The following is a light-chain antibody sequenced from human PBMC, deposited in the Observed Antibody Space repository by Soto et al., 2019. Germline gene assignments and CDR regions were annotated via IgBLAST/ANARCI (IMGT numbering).Light chain of an antibody. V-gene: IGKV3-20*01. CDR3: QQYGSPPPYT. Sequence: EVVLTQSPGTLSLSPGERATLSCKASQSVSNNYIAWYQQKPGQGPRLLIFGSSDRATGIPDRFSGSGSGTDFTLTISRLEPEDFAVYYCQQYGSPPPYTFGQGTKLEIK. CDR1: QSVSNNY. J-gene: IGKJ2*01. CDR2: GSS.